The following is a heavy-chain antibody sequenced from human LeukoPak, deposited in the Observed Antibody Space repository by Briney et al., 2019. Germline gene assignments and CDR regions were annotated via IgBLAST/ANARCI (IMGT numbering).Heavy chain of an antibody. Sequence: PSETLSLTCTVPGVSINSHYWNWIRQPPGKGLEWIGHIYYTGTTNYNPSLKSRVTISVDRSKNHFSLKLKSVTNADTAVYYCARAGPWQIDPWGQGILVTVSS. J-gene: IGHJ5*02. CDR2: IYYTGTT. CDR1: GVSINSHY. D-gene: IGHD3-10*01. CDR3: ARAGPWQIDP. V-gene: IGHV4-59*11.